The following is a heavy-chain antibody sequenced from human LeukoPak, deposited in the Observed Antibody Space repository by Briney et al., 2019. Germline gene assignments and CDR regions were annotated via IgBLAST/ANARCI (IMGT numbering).Heavy chain of an antibody. CDR2: ISWNSDSI. CDR1: GFTFDDYA. V-gene: IGHV3-9*01. D-gene: IGHD3-10*01. J-gene: IGHJ5*02. Sequence: GGSLRLSCAASGFTFDDYAMHWVRQAPGKGLEWVSGISWNSDSIGYADSVKGRFTISRDNAKNSLYLQMNRLRAEDTALYYCARGDYYGSPKVVAAWGQGTLVTVSS. CDR3: ARGDYYGSPKVVAA.